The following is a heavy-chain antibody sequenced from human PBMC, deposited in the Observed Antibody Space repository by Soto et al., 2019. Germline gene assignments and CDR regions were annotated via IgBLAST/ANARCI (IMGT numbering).Heavy chain of an antibody. CDR2: ISYDGSNK. D-gene: IGHD2-15*01. CDR1: GFTFSSYA. CDR3: ARDKGTGWFKCGMDV. J-gene: IGHJ6*02. Sequence: QVQLVESGGGVVQPGRSLRLSCAASGFTFSSYAMHWVRQAPGKGLEWVAVISYDGSNKYYADSVKGRFTISRDNSKNTLDLQMNSLRAEDTAVSYCARDKGTGWFKCGMDVWGQGTTVTVSS. V-gene: IGHV3-30-3*01.